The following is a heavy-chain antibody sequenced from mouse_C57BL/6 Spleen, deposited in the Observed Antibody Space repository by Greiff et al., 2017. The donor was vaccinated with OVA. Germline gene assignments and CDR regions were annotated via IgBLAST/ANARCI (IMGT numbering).Heavy chain of an antibody. Sequence: EVQLQQSGPELVKPGASVKIPCKASGYTFTDYNMDWVKQSHGKSLEWIGDINPDNGGTIYNQKFKGKATLTVDNSSSTAYMELRSLTSEDTAVYYCARYDYYGSSYGDYYAMDYWGQGTSVTVSS. D-gene: IGHD1-1*01. CDR2: INPDNGGT. CDR1: GYTFTDYN. CDR3: ARYDYYGSSYGDYYAMDY. J-gene: IGHJ4*01. V-gene: IGHV1-18*01.